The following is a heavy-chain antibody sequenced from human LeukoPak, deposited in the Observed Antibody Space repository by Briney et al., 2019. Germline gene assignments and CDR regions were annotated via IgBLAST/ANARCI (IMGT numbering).Heavy chain of an antibody. D-gene: IGHD1-14*01. V-gene: IGHV1-2*02. Sequence: ASVKVSCKASGYTFTDYYIHWVRPAPGQGLEWMGWINPNSGGTKYAQKFQGRVAMTRDTSISTVYMELRRLRSDDTALYYCAKGREPEPVAPFDPWGQGTLVTVSS. CDR3: AKGREPEPVAPFDP. CDR1: GYTFTDYY. J-gene: IGHJ5*02. CDR2: INPNSGGT.